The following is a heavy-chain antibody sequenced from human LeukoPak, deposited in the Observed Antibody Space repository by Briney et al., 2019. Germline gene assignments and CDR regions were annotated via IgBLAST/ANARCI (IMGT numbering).Heavy chain of an antibody. Sequence: GASVKVSCKASGGTFSSYAISWVRQAPGQGLEWMGRIIPILGIANYAQKFQGRVTITADKSTSTAYMELTSVTAADTAVHYCARDYGDSRNYNWFDPWGQGTLVTVSS. CDR3: ARDYGDSRNYNWFDP. CDR2: IIPILGIA. J-gene: IGHJ5*02. V-gene: IGHV1-69*04. CDR1: GGTFSSYA. D-gene: IGHD4-17*01.